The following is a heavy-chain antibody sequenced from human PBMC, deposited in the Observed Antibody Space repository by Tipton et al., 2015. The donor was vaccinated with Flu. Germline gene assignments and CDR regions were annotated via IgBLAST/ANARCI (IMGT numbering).Heavy chain of an antibody. CDR2: IDSGGGRT. Sequence: SLRLSCVASGFTSSRFWTHWVRQAPGKGLVWVSRIDSGGGRTDYADSVKGRFTIYRDNAKNTVYLQMHSLRVEDTAVYYCARAGTMFFGVVIPEGDYYYMDVWGKGTTVTVSS. D-gene: IGHD3-3*01. J-gene: IGHJ6*03. CDR3: ARAGTMFFGVVIPEGDYYYMDV. V-gene: IGHV3-74*01. CDR1: GFTSSRFW.